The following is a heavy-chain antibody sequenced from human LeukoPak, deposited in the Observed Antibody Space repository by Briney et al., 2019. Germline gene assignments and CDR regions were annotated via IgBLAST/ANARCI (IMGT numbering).Heavy chain of an antibody. CDR3: ARNSPDSSGYYYGLFDY. J-gene: IGHJ4*02. CDR1: GGTFISYA. CDR2: IIPILGIA. Sequence: SVKVSCKASGGTFISYAISWVRQAPGQGLEWMGRIIPILGIANYAQKFQGRVTITADKSTSTAYMELSSLRSEDTAVYYCARNSPDSSGYYYGLFDYWGQGTLVTVSS. V-gene: IGHV1-69*04. D-gene: IGHD3-22*01.